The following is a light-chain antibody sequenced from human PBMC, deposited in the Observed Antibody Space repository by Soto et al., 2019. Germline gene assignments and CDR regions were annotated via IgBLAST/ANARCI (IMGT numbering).Light chain of an antibody. CDR2: AAS. J-gene: IGKJ4*01. CDR3: QQSYSTPRLT. CDR1: QSISSY. V-gene: IGKV1-39*01. Sequence: DIQMTQSPSSLSASVGGRVTITCLASQSISSYLNWYQQKPGKAPKLLIYAASSLQSGVPSRFSGSGSGTDFILTISSLQPEDFATYYCQQSYSTPRLTFGGGTKVDIK.